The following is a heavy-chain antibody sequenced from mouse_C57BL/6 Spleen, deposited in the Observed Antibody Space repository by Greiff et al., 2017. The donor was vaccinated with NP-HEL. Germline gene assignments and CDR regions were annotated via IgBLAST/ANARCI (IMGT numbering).Heavy chain of an antibody. Sequence: EVQLVESGGGLVKPGGSLKLSCAASGFTFSSYAMSWVRQTPEKRLEWVATISDGGSYTYYPDNVKGRFTISRDNAKNNLYLQMSHLKSEDTAMYYCARVPTVVFDYWGQGTTLTVSS. D-gene: IGHD1-1*01. CDR2: ISDGGSYT. CDR1: GFTFSSYA. V-gene: IGHV5-4*01. J-gene: IGHJ2*01. CDR3: ARVPTVVFDY.